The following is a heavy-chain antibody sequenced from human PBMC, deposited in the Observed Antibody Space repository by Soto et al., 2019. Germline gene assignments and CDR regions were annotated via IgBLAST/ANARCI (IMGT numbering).Heavy chain of an antibody. D-gene: IGHD2-2*02. V-gene: IGHV1-69*13. CDR2: IIPIFGTA. Sequence: SVKVSCKASGGTFSSYAISWVRQAPGQGLEWMGGIIPIFGTANYAQKFQGRVTITADESTSTAYMELSSLRSEDTAVYYCAMDIVVVPAAIRWFDSWGQGTLVTVSS. CDR3: AMDIVVVPAAIRWFDS. J-gene: IGHJ5*01. CDR1: GGTFSSYA.